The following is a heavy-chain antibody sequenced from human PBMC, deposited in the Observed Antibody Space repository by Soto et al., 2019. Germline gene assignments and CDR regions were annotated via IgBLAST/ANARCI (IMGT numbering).Heavy chain of an antibody. Sequence: PVGSLRLSCAASVFTFSDYYMSWIRHSPGKGLEWVSSITSSGSTTYYTDSVKGRFTISRDNAKNSLYLQMNSLRAEDTAVYYCARERYSYGLYYFDYWGQGTLVTVSS. J-gene: IGHJ4*02. CDR1: VFTFSDYY. V-gene: IGHV3-11*01. CDR2: ITSSGSTT. CDR3: ARERYSYGLYYFDY. D-gene: IGHD5-18*01.